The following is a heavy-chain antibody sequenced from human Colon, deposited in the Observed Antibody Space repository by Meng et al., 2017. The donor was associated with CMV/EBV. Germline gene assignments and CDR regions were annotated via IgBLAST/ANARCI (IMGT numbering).Heavy chain of an antibody. CDR2: ISGSGDST. J-gene: IGHJ5*02. CDR1: GFTFSSYA. D-gene: IGHD1-26*01. V-gene: IGHV3-23*01. Sequence: GGSLRLSCAASGFTFSSYAMSWVRQAPGKGLEWVSAISGSGDSTYYADSVKGRFTISRDNSRNTLYVQMNSLRAEDTAVYYCAKRTLIAGATGGGNWFDPWGQGTLVTVSS. CDR3: AKRTLIAGATGGGNWFDP.